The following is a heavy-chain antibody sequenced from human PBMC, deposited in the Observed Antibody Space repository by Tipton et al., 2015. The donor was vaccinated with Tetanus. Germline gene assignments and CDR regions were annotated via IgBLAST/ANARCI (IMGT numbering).Heavy chain of an antibody. D-gene: IGHD3-3*01. V-gene: IGHV4-61*01. CDR3: ARANYEFPKKGHFDS. CDR2: ISYSGST. CDR1: GGSVRSGSYY. Sequence: LRLSCTVSGGSVRSGSYYWNWIRQPPGKGLEWIGYISYSGSTNSNYSLKSRITISQDTSKNQFSLKLTSVTAADTAVYYCARANYEFPKKGHFDSWGQGSLVIVSS. J-gene: IGHJ4*02.